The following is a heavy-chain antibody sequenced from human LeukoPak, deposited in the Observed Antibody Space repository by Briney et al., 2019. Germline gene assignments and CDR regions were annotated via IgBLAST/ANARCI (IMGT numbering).Heavy chain of an antibody. Sequence: PSETLSLTCAVYGGSFSGYYWSWIRQPPGKGLEWTGEINHSGSTNYNPSLKSRVTISVDTSKNQFSLKLSSVTAADTAVYYCARTFWLWGPKYYFDYWGQGTLVTVSS. CDR1: GGSFSGYY. CDR2: INHSGST. J-gene: IGHJ4*02. D-gene: IGHD3-3*01. V-gene: IGHV4-34*01. CDR3: ARTFWLWGPKYYFDY.